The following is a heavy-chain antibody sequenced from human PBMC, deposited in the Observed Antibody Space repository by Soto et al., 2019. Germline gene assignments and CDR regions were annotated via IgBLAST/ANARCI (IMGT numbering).Heavy chain of an antibody. J-gene: IGHJ5*02. Sequence: EVQLLESGGGLVQPGGSLRLSCAASGFTFSSYAMCWVRQAPGKGLEWVSAISGSGGSTYYADSVKGRFTISRDNSKNTLYLQMNSLRAEDTAVYYCAKDISNDYGDYDLYSWFDPWGQGTLVTVSS. CDR2: ISGSGGST. V-gene: IGHV3-23*01. D-gene: IGHD4-17*01. CDR3: AKDISNDYGDYDLYSWFDP. CDR1: GFTFSSYA.